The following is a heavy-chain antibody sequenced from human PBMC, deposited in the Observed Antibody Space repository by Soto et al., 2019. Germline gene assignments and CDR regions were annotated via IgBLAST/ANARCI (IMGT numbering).Heavy chain of an antibody. CDR1: GFTFSIYA. D-gene: IGHD3-16*01. Sequence: PGGSLRLSCAAYGFTFSIYAIHWVRQAPGKGLGWVAVISYDRSNKYYAHSVKGRFTISRDNSKNTLYLQMNSLRGEDTAVYYCLLFARGRRGMDAWGQGTTVTVSS. V-gene: IGHV3-30*03. J-gene: IGHJ6*02. CDR3: LLFARGRRGMDA. CDR2: ISYDRSNK.